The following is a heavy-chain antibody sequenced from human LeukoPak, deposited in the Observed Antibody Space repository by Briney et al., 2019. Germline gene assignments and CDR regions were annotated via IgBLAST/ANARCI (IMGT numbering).Heavy chain of an antibody. Sequence: PGRSLRLSCAASGFTFSSYGMHWVRQAPGKGLEWVAVIWYDGSNKYYADSVKGRFTTSRDNSKNTLYLQMNSLRAEDTAVYYCARGPIYDILTGYLDYWGQGTLVTVSS. J-gene: IGHJ4*02. V-gene: IGHV3-33*01. CDR3: ARGPIYDILTGYLDY. CDR1: GFTFSSYG. D-gene: IGHD3-9*01. CDR2: IWYDGSNK.